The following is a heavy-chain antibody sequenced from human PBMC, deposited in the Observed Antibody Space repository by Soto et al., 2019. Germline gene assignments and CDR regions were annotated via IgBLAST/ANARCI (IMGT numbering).Heavy chain of an antibody. D-gene: IGHD3-3*01. CDR2: IYYSGST. Sequence: SETLSLTCTVSGGSISSYYWSWIRQPPGKGLEWIGYIYYSGSTNYNPSLKSRVTISVDTSKNQFSLKLSSVTAADTAVYYCARAGHGFWSGYNSDAFDIWGQGTMVTVSS. CDR3: ARAGHGFWSGYNSDAFDI. J-gene: IGHJ3*02. CDR1: GGSISSYY. V-gene: IGHV4-59*01.